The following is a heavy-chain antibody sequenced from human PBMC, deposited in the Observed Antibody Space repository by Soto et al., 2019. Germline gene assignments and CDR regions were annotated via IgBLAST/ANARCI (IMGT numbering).Heavy chain of an antibody. CDR2: ISGSGGST. Sequence: EVQLLESGGGLVQPGGSLRLSCAASGFTFSNYAVTCVRQAPGKGLEWVSTISGSGGSTYYAASVKGRFTISRDNSKILLSLQATSLRAEATAAYYCARVKGRSWYEIDYMGQGTLFNVSS. J-gene: IGHJ4*02. CDR3: ARVKGRSWYEIDY. CDR1: GFTFSNYA. D-gene: IGHD3-10*01. V-gene: IGHV3-23*01.